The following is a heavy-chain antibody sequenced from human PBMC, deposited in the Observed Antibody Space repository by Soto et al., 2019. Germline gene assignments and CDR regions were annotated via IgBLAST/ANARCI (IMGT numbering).Heavy chain of an antibody. CDR3: ARDSAYAFDI. CDR2: ISSST. J-gene: IGHJ3*02. V-gene: IGHV3-48*02. Sequence: GGSLRLSCAASGFTFSSYSMNWVRQAPGKGLEWVSYISSSTTYADSVKGRFTISRDNAKNSQYLQMNSLRDDDTAVYYCARDSAYAFDIWGQGTMVTVSS. CDR1: GFTFSSYS.